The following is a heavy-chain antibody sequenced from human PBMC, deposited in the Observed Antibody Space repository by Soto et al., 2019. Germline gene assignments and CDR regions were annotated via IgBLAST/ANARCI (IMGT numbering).Heavy chain of an antibody. V-gene: IGHV1-69*06. D-gene: IGHD5-18*01. CDR1: GGTISTSP. CDR2: IIPKIGTT. Sequence: SVRVSCKISGGTISTSPINLVRQAPGQGLEFMGGIIPKIGTTNYAQKFRGTVTITADKSTSTAYMELNNLRSEDTAVYYCASGASDTTGWDIWFDPWGEGTQITV. J-gene: IGHJ5*02. CDR3: ASGASDTTGWDIWFDP.